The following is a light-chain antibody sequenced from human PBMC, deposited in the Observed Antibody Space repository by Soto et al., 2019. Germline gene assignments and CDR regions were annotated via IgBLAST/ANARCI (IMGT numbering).Light chain of an antibody. CDR3: QQTYTMPRA. J-gene: IGKJ1*01. V-gene: IGKV1-39*01. Sequence: DLQMTQSPSSLSASVGDRVTVTCRASQDISTYLAWYQQKPGRAPKLLIYAASNLQSGVPSRFTGSGSGTDFTLTIHSLQPEDFASYYCQQTYTMPRAFGQGTKVEVK. CDR2: AAS. CDR1: QDISTY.